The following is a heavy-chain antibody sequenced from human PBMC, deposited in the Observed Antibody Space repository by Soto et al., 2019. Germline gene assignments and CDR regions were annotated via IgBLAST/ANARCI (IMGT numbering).Heavy chain of an antibody. CDR1: GFTFSDYG. Sequence: VQMVESGGGVVQPGRSLRLTCAVSGFTFSDYGMHWVRQAPRKGLEWVAVVSYDGSSEFYADSVKGRFTISRDNSKNTLHLQTISLGHEDMAVYYCEKAGYCKRVNCYDYYRYGMDVWGQGTAVTVSS. J-gene: IGHJ6*02. CDR3: EKAGYCKRVNCYDYYRYGMDV. V-gene: IGHV3-30*18. D-gene: IGHD3-10*01. CDR2: VSYDGSSE.